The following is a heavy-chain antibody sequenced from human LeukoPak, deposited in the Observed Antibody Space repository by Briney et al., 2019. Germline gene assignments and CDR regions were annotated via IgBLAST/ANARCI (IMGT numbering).Heavy chain of an antibody. V-gene: IGHV4-34*01. D-gene: IGHD6-13*01. CDR2: INHSGST. J-gene: IGHJ4*02. CDR1: GGSFSGYY. CDR3: ARVERIAAAY. Sequence: SETLSLTCAVYGGSFSGYYWTWIRQPPGRGLEWIGEINHSGSTNYNPSLKSRVTISVDTSKNQFSLNLRSVTAADTAVCYCARVERIAAAYWGQGTLVTVSS.